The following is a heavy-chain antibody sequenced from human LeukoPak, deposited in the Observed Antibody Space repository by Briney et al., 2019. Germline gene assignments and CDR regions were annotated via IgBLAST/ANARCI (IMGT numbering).Heavy chain of an antibody. V-gene: IGHV3-23*01. J-gene: IGHJ4*02. D-gene: IGHD1-1*01. CDR1: GFTFSNYA. CDR3: ARANWNDGGEVAY. Sequence: GGSLRLSCVASGFTFSNYAMTWVRQAPGKGLEWVSGISGSGTYTYYSDSERGRFTISRDNSKNTLYLQIDTLRAEDTAVYYCARANWNDGGEVAYWGQGTLGSVPS. CDR2: ISGSGTYT.